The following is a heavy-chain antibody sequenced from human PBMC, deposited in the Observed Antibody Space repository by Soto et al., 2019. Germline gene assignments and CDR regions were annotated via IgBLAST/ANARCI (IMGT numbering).Heavy chain of an antibody. CDR3: ARIRTGDFVDDAFDI. D-gene: IGHD7-27*01. Sequence: VASVKGSCKASGYTFTGYYMHWVRQAPGQGLEWMGWINPNSGGTNYAQKFQGWVTMTRDTSISTAYMELSRLRSDDTAVYYCARIRTGDFVDDAFDIWGQGTMVTVSS. V-gene: IGHV1-2*04. J-gene: IGHJ3*02. CDR1: GYTFTGYY. CDR2: INPNSGGT.